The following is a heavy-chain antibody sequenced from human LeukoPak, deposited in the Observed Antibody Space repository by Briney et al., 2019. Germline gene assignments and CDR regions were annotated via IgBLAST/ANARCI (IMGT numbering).Heavy chain of an antibody. CDR3: AAHSRRWLQLYAFDI. J-gene: IGHJ3*02. V-gene: IGHV4-31*03. D-gene: IGHD5-24*01. CDR2: IYYSGST. Sequence: SETLSLTCTVSGGSISSGGYYRSWIRQHPGKGLEWIGYIYYSGSTYYNPSLKSRVTISVDTSKNQFSLKLSSVTAADTAVYYCAAHSRRWLQLYAFDIWGQGTMVTVSS. CDR1: GGSISSGGYY.